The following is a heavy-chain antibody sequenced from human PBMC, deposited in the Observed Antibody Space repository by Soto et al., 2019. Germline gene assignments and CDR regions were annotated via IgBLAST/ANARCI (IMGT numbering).Heavy chain of an antibody. CDR2: ISYDGGNK. V-gene: IGHV3-30*03. J-gene: IGHJ4*02. CDR1: GFTFSNYG. Sequence: QMQLVESGGGVVQPGRSLRLSCVASGFTFSNYGMHWVRQAPGKGLEWVAVISYDGGNKFCIDSVKGRFTISRDNSQNTLYLQMNSLRTEDTAVYYCASGDPSELFEYWGQGALVTVSS. D-gene: IGHD1-7*01. CDR3: ASGDPSELFEY.